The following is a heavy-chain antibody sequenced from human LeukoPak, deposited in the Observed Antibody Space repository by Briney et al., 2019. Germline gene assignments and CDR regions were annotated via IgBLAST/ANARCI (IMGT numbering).Heavy chain of an antibody. J-gene: IGHJ6*03. D-gene: IGHD6-13*01. V-gene: IGHV1-69*05. CDR2: IIPIFGTA. CDR3: ARAGIAAAGTVVDYYYYYYMDV. Sequence: ASVKVSCKASGGTFSSYAISWVRQAPGQGLEWMGGIIPIFGTANYAQKFQGRVTITTDESTSTAYMELSSLRSEDTAVYYCARAGIAAAGTVVDYYYYYYMDVWGKGTTVTVSS. CDR1: GGTFSSYA.